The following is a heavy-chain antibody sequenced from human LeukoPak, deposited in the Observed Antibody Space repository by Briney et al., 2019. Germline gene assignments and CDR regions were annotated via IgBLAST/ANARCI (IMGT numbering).Heavy chain of an antibody. CDR2: ITSSGTYI. Sequence: PGGSLRLSCAASGFTFSSYSMNWVRQAPGKGLEWVSSITSSGTYIYYADSVKGRFTISRDNAKNSLYLQMNSLRPEDTAVHYCARDPYSGSYGDYYYYYMDVWGKGTTVTISS. CDR3: ARDPYSGSYGDYYYYYMDV. CDR1: GFTFSSYS. J-gene: IGHJ6*03. D-gene: IGHD1-26*01. V-gene: IGHV3-21*01.